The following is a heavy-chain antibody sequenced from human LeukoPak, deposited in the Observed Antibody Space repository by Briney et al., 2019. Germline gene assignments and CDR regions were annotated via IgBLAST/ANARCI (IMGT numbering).Heavy chain of an antibody. V-gene: IGHV1-18*01. Sequence: ASVKVSCKASGYTFTSYGISWVRQAPGQGLEWMGWISAYNGNTNYAQKLQGRVTMTTDTSTSTAYMELRSLRSDDTAVYYCARNPFVGPSFSPDYCGMDVWGQGTTVTVSS. CDR2: ISAYNGNT. CDR1: GYTFTSYG. J-gene: IGHJ6*02. D-gene: IGHD1-26*01. CDR3: ARNPFVGPSFSPDYCGMDV.